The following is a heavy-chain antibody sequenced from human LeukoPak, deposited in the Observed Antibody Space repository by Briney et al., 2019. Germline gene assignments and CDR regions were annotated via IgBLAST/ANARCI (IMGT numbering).Heavy chain of an antibody. D-gene: IGHD4-17*01. CDR1: GGSISSYY. J-gene: IGHJ4*02. Sequence: SETLSLTCTVSGGSISSYYWSWIRQPPGKGLEWIGYIYYSGSTNYNPSLTSRVTISVDTSKNQFSLKLNSVTAADTAVSYCARTKVDYVLYWGQGTLVTVSS. V-gene: IGHV4-59*01. CDR3: ARTKVDYVLY. CDR2: IYYSGST.